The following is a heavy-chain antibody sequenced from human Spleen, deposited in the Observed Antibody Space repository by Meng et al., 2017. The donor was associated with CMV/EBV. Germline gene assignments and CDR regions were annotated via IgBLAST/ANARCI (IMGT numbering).Heavy chain of an antibody. V-gene: IGHV1-2*02. CDR1: GYTFTDNY. Sequence: ASVKVSCKASGYTFTDNYMHWVRQAPGQGLEWMGWINPNSGGTNYAQKFRDRVTMTRDTSISTAYMELSSLRSDDTAVYFCARTYDLKGWYFDLWGRGTLVTVSS. J-gene: IGHJ2*01. CDR3: ARTYDLKGWYFDL. CDR2: INPNSGGT. D-gene: IGHD5-12*01.